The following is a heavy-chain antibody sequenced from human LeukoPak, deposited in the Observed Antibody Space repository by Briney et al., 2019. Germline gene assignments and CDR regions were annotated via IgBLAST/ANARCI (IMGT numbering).Heavy chain of an antibody. V-gene: IGHV3-23*01. Sequence: ETLSLTCTVSGGSISSSSYYWGWIRQAPGKGLEWVSAISGSGGSTYYADSVKGRFTISRDNSKNTLYLQMNSLRAEDTAVYYCAKDQLEWELLFGDSHYGMDVWGQGTTVTVSS. CDR1: GGSISSSSYY. D-gene: IGHD1-26*01. CDR2: ISGSGGST. CDR3: AKDQLEWELLFGDSHYGMDV. J-gene: IGHJ6*02.